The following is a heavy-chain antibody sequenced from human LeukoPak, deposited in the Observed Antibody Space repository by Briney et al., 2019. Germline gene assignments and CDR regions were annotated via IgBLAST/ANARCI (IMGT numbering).Heavy chain of an antibody. V-gene: IGHV1-2*02. J-gene: IGHJ4*02. Sequence: GASVKVSCKASGYTFTSYAIHWVRQAPGQGLEWMGWITPSGGTNYPQKFQGRVAITWDTSITTAYMALSRLTSDDTGVYYCARGGSTDSIHSCGGNCYFLDYWGQGTLVTVSS. CDR1: GYTFTSYA. CDR3: ARGGSTDSIHSCGGNCYFLDY. CDR2: ITPSGGT. D-gene: IGHD2-21*02.